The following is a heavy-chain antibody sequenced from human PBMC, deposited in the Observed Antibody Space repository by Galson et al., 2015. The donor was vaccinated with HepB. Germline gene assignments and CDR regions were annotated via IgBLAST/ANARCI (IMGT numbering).Heavy chain of an antibody. CDR1: GFTFSSYS. V-gene: IGHV3-21*01. CDR3: ARTGSAMLSPFEF. CDR2: VSSSSSYI. D-gene: IGHD2-2*01. Sequence: SLRLSCAASGFTFSSYSMNWVRQAPGKGLEWVSSVSSSSSYIYYADSVKGRFTISRDNAKNSLYLQMNSLRPEDTAVYYCARTGSAMLSPFEFWGQGTLVTVSS. J-gene: IGHJ4*02.